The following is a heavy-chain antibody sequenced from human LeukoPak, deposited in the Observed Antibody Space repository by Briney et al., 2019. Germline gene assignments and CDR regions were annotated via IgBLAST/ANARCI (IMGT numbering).Heavy chain of an antibody. CDR1: GYTFTGYY. Sequence: ASVKVSCKASGYTFTGYYMHWVRQAPGQGLEWMGWINPNSGGTNYAQKFQGRVTMTRDTSISTAYMELSRLRSDDTAVYYCARGRTCYYYYYMDVWGKGTTVTVSS. CDR3: ARGRTCYYYYYMDV. V-gene: IGHV1-2*02. J-gene: IGHJ6*03. CDR2: INPNSGGT. D-gene: IGHD1-1*01.